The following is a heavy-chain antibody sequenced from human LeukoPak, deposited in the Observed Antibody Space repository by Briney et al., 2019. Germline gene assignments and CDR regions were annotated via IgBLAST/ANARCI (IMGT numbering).Heavy chain of an antibody. CDR2: INPNSGGT. CDR1: GYTFTSYD. V-gene: IGHV1-2*02. CDR3: ARGWHSSGWYQDAFDI. D-gene: IGHD6-19*01. Sequence: ASVKVSCKASGYTFTSYDINWVRQAPGQGLEWMGWINPNSGGTNYAQKFQGRVTMTRDTSISTAYMELSRLRSDDTAVYYCARGWHSSGWYQDAFDIWGQGTMVTVSS. J-gene: IGHJ3*02.